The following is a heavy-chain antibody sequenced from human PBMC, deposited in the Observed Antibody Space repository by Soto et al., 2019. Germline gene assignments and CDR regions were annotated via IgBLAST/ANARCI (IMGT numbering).Heavy chain of an antibody. J-gene: IGHJ5*02. D-gene: IGHD2-2*02. CDR3: AKDRGSGSTRWYNGWFDP. V-gene: IGHV3-23*01. CDR2: ISGSGGST. CDR1: GFTFSSYA. Sequence: GGSLRLSCAASGFTFSSYAMSWVRQAPGKGLEWVSTISGSGGSTYDADSVKGRFTISRDNSKNTLYLQMNSLRAEDTAVYYYAKDRGSGSTRWYNGWFDPWGQGTLVTVSS.